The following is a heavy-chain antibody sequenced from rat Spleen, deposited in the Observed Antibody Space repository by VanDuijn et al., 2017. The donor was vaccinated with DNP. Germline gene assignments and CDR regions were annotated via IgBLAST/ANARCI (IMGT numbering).Heavy chain of an antibody. CDR2: ISPSGGST. J-gene: IGHJ2*01. Sequence: EVQLEESGGGLVQPGRSMKLSCAASGFTFSNFPMAWVRQAPTKGLEWVAAISPSGGSTYYRDSVKGRFTISRDNAKSTLYLQMDSLRSEDTATYYCATETNYYSGDVGYFDYWGQGLIVTVSS. D-gene: IGHD1-1*01. CDR3: ATETNYYSGDVGYFDY. CDR1: GFTFSNFP. V-gene: IGHV5-46*01.